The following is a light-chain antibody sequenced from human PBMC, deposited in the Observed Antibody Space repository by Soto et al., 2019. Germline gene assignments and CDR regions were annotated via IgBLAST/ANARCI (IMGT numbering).Light chain of an antibody. V-gene: IGLV1-44*01. CDR2: SNN. Sequence: QSALTQPPSASGTPGQRVTISCSGSSYNIGSNTVNWYQQLPGTAPKLLIYSNNQRPSGVPDRFSGSKSGTSASLAISGLRSEDEADYYCAAWDDSLNAHYVFGTGTKVTVL. CDR3: AAWDDSLNAHYV. J-gene: IGLJ1*01. CDR1: SYNIGSNT.